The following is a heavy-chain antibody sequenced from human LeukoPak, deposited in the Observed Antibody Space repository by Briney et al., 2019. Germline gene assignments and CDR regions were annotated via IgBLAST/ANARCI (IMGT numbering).Heavy chain of an antibody. Sequence: PSGTLSLTYTVSGDSISRSGYYWGWLRQPPGKGLEWIGSIFYTGSTYFNPSLKSRATISGDTSTNQFSLNLYSVTDADTAVYYCARRPSPPDAFDIWGQGTMVTVSS. CDR1: GDSISRSGYY. V-gene: IGHV4-39*01. CDR3: ARRPSPPDAFDI. J-gene: IGHJ3*02. CDR2: IFYTGST.